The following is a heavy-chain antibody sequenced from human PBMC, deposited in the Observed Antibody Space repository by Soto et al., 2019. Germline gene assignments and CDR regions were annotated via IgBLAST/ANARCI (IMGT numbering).Heavy chain of an antibody. Sequence: PGGSLRLSCAASGFTFSSYAMHWVRQAPGKGLEWVAVISYDGSNKYYADSVKGRFTISRDNSKNTLYLQMNSLRAGDTAVYYCARDSRTYYDFWSGYLNRNWFDPWGQGTLVTVSS. J-gene: IGHJ5*02. CDR2: ISYDGSNK. CDR3: ARDSRTYYDFWSGYLNRNWFDP. V-gene: IGHV3-30-3*01. CDR1: GFTFSSYA. D-gene: IGHD3-3*01.